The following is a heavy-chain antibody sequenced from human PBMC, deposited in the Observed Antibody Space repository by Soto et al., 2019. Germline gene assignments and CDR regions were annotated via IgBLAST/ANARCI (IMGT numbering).Heavy chain of an antibody. D-gene: IGHD1-26*01. J-gene: IGHJ4*02. CDR3: ATEGATRGWGYYFDY. CDR1: GFTFSSYG. V-gene: IGHV3-30*03. Sequence: PGGSLRLSCAASGFTFSSYGMHWVRQAPGKGLEWVAVISYDGSNKYYADSVKGRFTISRDNSKNTLYLQMNSLRAEDTAVYYCATEGATRGWGYYFDYWGQGTLVTVSS. CDR2: ISYDGSNK.